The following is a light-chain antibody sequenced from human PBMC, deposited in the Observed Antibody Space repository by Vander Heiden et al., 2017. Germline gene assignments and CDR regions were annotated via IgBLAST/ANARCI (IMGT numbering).Light chain of an antibody. Sequence: DIQMTQSPSTLSASVGDRVTITCRASQSISSWLAWYQQKPGKAPKLLIYDASSLESGVPSRFSGSGSGTEFTLTISSLQPDDFATYYCQQDNSYPFTFGQGTLLEIK. CDR3: QQDNSYPFT. CDR1: QSISSW. J-gene: IGKJ5*01. CDR2: DAS. V-gene: IGKV1-5*01.